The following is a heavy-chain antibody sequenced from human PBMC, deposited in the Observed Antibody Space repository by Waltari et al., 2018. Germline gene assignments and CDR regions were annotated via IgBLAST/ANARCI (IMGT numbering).Heavy chain of an antibody. J-gene: IGHJ4*02. Sequence: EVQLLESGGGLVQPGGSLRLSCAASGFTFNPYPMGWVRQAPGKGLEWVSIITDSGDGTYYAESVKGRFTISRDNSKNTLNLQLSSLRAEDTAVYYCAKSGPYSASFSDFDYWGQGTLVTVSS. CDR1: GFTFNPYP. CDR3: AKSGPYSASFSDFDY. CDR2: ITDSGDGT. V-gene: IGHV3-23*01. D-gene: IGHD5-18*01.